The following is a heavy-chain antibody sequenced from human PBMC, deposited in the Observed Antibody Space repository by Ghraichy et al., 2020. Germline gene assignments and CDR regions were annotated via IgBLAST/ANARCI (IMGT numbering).Heavy chain of an antibody. J-gene: IGHJ4*02. Sequence: SCAASGFTFSDYYMSWIRQAPGKGLEWVSYISSSSSYTNYADSVKGRFTISRDNAKNSLYLQMNSLRAEDTAVYYCARDMTTADYWGQGTLVTVSS. D-gene: IGHD4-17*01. V-gene: IGHV3-11*06. CDR1: GFTFSDYY. CDR2: ISSSSSYT. CDR3: ARDMTTADY.